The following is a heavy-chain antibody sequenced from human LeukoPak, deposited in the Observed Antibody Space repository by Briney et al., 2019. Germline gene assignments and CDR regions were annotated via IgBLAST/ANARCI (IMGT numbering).Heavy chain of an antibody. J-gene: IGHJ5*02. CDR2: INPNSGGT. D-gene: IGHD5-18*01. CDR3: ARDFPIQIWTRTPWFDP. CDR1: GYTFTGYC. Sequence: ASVKVSCKASGYTFTGYCIHWVRQAPGQGLEWMGWINPNSGGTNYAQRFQGRVTMTKDTSISTVYIELSRLTSDDTAVYYCARDFPIQIWTRTPWFDPWGQGTLVTVSS. V-gene: IGHV1-2*02.